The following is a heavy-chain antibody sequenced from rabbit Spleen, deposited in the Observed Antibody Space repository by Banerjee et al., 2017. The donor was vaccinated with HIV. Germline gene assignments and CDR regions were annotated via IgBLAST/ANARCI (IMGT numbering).Heavy chain of an antibody. D-gene: IGHD8-1*01. V-gene: IGHV1S7*01. CDR3: ARDGAGGSYFAL. CDR2: IDPVFGIT. Sequence: QLVESGGGLVKTEGSLKLSCKASGFTLSSYYMNWVRQAPGKGLEWIGYIDPVFGITYYANWVNGRFSISRENAQNTVFLQMTILTAADTATYFCARDGAGGSYFALWGPGTLVTVS. CDR1: GFTLSSYY. J-gene: IGHJ4*01.